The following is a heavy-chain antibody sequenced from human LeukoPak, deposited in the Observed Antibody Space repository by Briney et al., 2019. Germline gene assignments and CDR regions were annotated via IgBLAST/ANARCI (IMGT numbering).Heavy chain of an antibody. V-gene: IGHV1-2*02. D-gene: IGHD2-2*01. Sequence: ASVKVSCKASGYTFTGYYMHWVRQAPGQGFEWMGWINPNSGGTNYAQKFQGRVTMTRDTSISTAYMELSRLRSDDTAVYYCASSSTSSFNWFDPWGQGTLVTVSS. CDR2: INPNSGGT. J-gene: IGHJ5*02. CDR1: GYTFTGYY. CDR3: ASSSTSSFNWFDP.